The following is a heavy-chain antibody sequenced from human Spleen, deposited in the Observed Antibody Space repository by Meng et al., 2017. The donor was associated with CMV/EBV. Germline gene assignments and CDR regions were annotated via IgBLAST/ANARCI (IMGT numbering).Heavy chain of an antibody. D-gene: IGHD6-19*01. CDR3: AHQAVAGTRGWFDP. Sequence: VQVVQSGAEVKKPGASVKVSCQASGYTFTGYYMHWVRQAPGQGLEWMGRINPNSGGTNYAQKFQGRVTMTRDTSISTAYMELSRLRFDDTAVYYCAHQAVAGTRGWFDPWGQGTLVTVSS. J-gene: IGHJ5*02. CDR2: INPNSGGT. CDR1: GYTFTGYY. V-gene: IGHV1-2*06.